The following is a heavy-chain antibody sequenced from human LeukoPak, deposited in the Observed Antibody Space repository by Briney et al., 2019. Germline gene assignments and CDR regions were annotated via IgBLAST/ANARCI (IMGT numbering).Heavy chain of an antibody. CDR2: ISPYNGNK. CDR1: NYTFNNYG. V-gene: IGHV1-18*01. Sequence: ASVKVSCKAYNYTFNNYGFSWVRQAPGQGLEWMGWISPYNGNKKYTQKLQGRVTMTIDTSTSTAYMELRNLRSDDTAAYFCARDKSVVGVVINDYWGQGTLVIVSS. J-gene: IGHJ4*02. CDR3: ARDKSVVGVVINDY. D-gene: IGHD3-3*01.